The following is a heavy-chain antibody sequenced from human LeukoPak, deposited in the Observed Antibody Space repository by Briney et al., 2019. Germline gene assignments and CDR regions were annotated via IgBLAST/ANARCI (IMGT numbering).Heavy chain of an antibody. V-gene: IGHV3-21*01. J-gene: IGHJ3*02. CDR1: GFTFSSYT. D-gene: IGHD2-2*01. Sequence: PGGSLRLSCAASGFTFSSYTMNWVRQAPGKGLEWVSSISSSSNYIYYADSVKGRFTISRDNAKNSLYLQMNSLRAEDTAVYYCARGGNQMLWNAFGIWGQGTMVTVSS. CDR2: ISSSSNYI. CDR3: ARGGNQMLWNAFGI.